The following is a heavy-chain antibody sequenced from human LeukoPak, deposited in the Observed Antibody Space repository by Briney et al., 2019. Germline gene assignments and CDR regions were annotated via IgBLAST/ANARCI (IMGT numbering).Heavy chain of an antibody. CDR1: GFTISSHS. Sequence: GGSPRVSCVVSGFTISSHSMNWVRQAPGKGLEWVSSISENSKDIFYVDSVKGEFTISRDNSKNTLYLQMNRLRAEDTAVYYGAWTAEHSSSRDDYWGQGTLVTVSS. CDR2: ISENSKDI. V-gene: IGHV3-21*04. J-gene: IGHJ4*02. CDR3: AWTAEHSSSRDDY. D-gene: IGHD6-13*01.